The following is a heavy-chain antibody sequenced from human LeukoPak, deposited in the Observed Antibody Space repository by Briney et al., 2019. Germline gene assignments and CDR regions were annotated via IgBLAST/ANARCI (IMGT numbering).Heavy chain of an antibody. CDR1: GFTFSSYA. V-gene: IGHV3-23*01. CDR2: ISGSGGST. Sequence: PGGSLRLSCAASGFTFSSYAMSWFRQAPGKGLEWVSAISGSGGSTYYADSVKGRFTISRDNSKNTLYLQMNSLRAEDTAVYYCARRKSQAHVLWFGELLQRGPLDYWGQGTLVTVSS. J-gene: IGHJ4*02. CDR3: ARRKSQAHVLWFGELLQRGPLDY. D-gene: IGHD3-10*01.